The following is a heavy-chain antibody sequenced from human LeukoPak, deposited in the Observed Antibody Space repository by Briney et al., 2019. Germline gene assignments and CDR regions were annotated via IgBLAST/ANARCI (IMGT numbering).Heavy chain of an antibody. CDR1: GFTFSDYS. D-gene: IGHD3-3*01. CDR2: IKQDGSEK. V-gene: IGHV3-7*01. J-gene: IGHJ4*02. CDR3: ARAITIFGVVIGYFDY. Sequence: PGGSLRLSCAASGFTFSDYSMNWVRQAPGKGLEWVANIKQDGSEKYYVDSVKGRFTISRDNAKNSLYLQMNSLRAEDTAVYYCARAITIFGVVIGYFDYWGQGTLVTVSS.